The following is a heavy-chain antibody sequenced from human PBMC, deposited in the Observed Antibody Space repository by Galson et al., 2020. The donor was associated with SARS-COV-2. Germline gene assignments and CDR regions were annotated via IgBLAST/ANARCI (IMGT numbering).Heavy chain of an antibody. CDR1: GGSISSSSYY. J-gene: IGHJ4*02. D-gene: IGHD3-10*01. CDR3: ATQIRGGASYYFDY. CDR2: IYYSGST. Sequence: SETLSLTCTVSGGSISSSSYYWGWIRQPPGKGLEWIGSIYYSGSTYYNPSLKSRVTISVDTSKNQFSLKLSSVTAADTAVYYCATQIRGGASYYFDYWGQGTLVTVSS. V-gene: IGHV4-39*07.